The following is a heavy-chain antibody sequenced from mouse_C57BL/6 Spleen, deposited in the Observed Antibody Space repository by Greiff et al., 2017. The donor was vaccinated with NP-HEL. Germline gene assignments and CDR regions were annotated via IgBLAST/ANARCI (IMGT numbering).Heavy chain of an antibody. J-gene: IGHJ2*01. CDR3: AREEGFYYFDY. Sequence: VQLQQSGPELVKPGASVKISCKASGYAFSSSWMNWVKQRPGKGLEWIGRIYPGDGDTNYNGKFKGKATLTADKSSSTAYMQLSSLTSEDSAVYFCAREEGFYYFDYWGQGTTLTVSS. V-gene: IGHV1-82*01. CDR2: IYPGDGDT. CDR1: GYAFSSSW.